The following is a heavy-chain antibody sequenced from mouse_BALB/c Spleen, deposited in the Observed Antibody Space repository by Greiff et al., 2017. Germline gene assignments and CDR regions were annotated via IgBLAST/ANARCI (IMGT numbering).Heavy chain of an antibody. CDR1: GFSLTSYG. Sequence: VQLMESGPGLVAPSQSLSITCTVSGFSLTSYGVHWVRQPPGKGLEWLGVIWAGGSTNYNSALMSRLSISKDNSKSQVFLKMNSLQTDDTAMYYCAREKKRDYYAMDYWGQGTSVTVSS. J-gene: IGHJ4*01. V-gene: IGHV2-9*02. CDR3: AREKKRDYYAMDY. CDR2: IWAGGST.